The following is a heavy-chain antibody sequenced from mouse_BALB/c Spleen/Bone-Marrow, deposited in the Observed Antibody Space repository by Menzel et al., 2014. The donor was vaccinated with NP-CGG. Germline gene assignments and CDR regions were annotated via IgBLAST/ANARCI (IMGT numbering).Heavy chain of an antibody. CDR3: GGQDGYYGGFAY. D-gene: IGHD2-3*01. Sequence: EVMLVESGPELVKPGASVKISCKASGYSFTGYFMNWVKQSHGKSLEWIGRINPYNGDTFYNQKFKGKAILTVDKSSSTAHMELLSLTSEDSAVYYCGGQDGYYGGFAYWGQGTLVTVSA. CDR2: INPYNGDT. CDR1: GYSFTGYF. J-gene: IGHJ3*01. V-gene: IGHV1-37*01.